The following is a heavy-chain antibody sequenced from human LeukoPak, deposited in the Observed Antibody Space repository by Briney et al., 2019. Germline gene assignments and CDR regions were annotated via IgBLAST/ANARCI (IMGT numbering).Heavy chain of an antibody. CDR1: RFTFTSHA. Sequence: PGGSLRLSCAASRFTFTSHAVHWVRQAPGKGLEWVAVLSDAGRVTLYSDSVKGRFTVSRDNPNNTLFLQMNSLRAEDSAVYYCARDIRGYIQSDGYFDYWGRGTLVTVSS. CDR3: ARDIRGYIQSDGYFDY. D-gene: IGHD1-1*01. J-gene: IGHJ4*02. V-gene: IGHV3-30*04. CDR2: LSDAGRVT.